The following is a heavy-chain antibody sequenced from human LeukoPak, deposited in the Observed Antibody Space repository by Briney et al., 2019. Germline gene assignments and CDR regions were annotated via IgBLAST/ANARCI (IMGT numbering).Heavy chain of an antibody. CDR1: GFTVRNYG. CDR3: AQIHDHGDYVAF. V-gene: IGHV3-23*01. Sequence: PGGSLRLSCAASGFTVRNYGMTWVRQAPGKGLEWVAGISGRGGTTHYSDSVKGRCTISRDNSKNTLSLQINSLRAEDTAVYYCAQIHDHGDYVAFWGQGALVTVSS. J-gene: IGHJ4*02. D-gene: IGHD1-1*01. CDR2: ISGRGGTT.